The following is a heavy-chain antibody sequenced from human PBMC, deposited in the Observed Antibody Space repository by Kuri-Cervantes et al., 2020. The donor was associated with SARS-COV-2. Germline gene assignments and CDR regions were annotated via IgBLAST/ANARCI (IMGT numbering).Heavy chain of an antibody. V-gene: IGHV1-69*13. CDR1: GGTFSSYA. CDR2: IIPIFGTA. Sequence: SVKVSCKASGGTFSSYAISWVRQAPGQGLEWMGGIIPIFGTANYAQKFQGRVTITADESTSTAYMELSSLRSEDTAVYCCARDRRGATRPDAFDIWGQGTRVT. CDR3: ARDRRGATRPDAFDI. J-gene: IGHJ3*02. D-gene: IGHD3-10*01.